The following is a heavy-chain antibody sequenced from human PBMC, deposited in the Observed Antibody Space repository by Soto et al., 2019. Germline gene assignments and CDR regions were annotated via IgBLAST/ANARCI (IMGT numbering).Heavy chain of an antibody. J-gene: IGHJ4*02. Sequence: EVQLLESGGGLEQPGGSLRLSCAASGFTFSSYAMNWVRQAPGKGLEWVSVISGSGDSTYYADSVKGRFTTSRDNSKNPLYLQMNSLRAEDTAVYYCARRGSGSYYDYWGQGTVVTVSS. CDR2: ISGSGDST. CDR3: ARRGSGSYYDY. D-gene: IGHD1-26*01. V-gene: IGHV3-23*01. CDR1: GFTFSSYA.